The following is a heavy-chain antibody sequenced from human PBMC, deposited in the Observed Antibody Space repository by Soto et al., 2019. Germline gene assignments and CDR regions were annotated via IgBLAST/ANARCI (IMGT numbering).Heavy chain of an antibody. CDR1: GGSISIYY. Sequence: PSETLSLTCTVSGGSISIYYWSWIRHPPGKGLEWIGYIYYSGSTNYNPSLKSRVTISVDTSKNQFSLKLSSVTAADTAVYYCARDIVKSGYSYGPDYYYYYGMDVWGQGTTVTVSS. V-gene: IGHV4-59*01. CDR3: ARDIVKSGYSYGPDYYYYYGMDV. J-gene: IGHJ6*02. D-gene: IGHD5-18*01. CDR2: IYYSGST.